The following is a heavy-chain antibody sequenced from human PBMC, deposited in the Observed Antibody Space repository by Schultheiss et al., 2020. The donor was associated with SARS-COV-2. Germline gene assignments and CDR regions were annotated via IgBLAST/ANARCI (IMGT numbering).Heavy chain of an antibody. J-gene: IGHJ4*02. CDR3: ARDRDYFDY. CDR2: INHSGST. V-gene: IGHV4-39*07. CDR1: GGSISSSSYY. Sequence: SQTLSLTCTVSGGSISSSSYYWSWIRQPPGKGLEWIGEINHSGSTNYNPSLKSRVTISVDTSKNQFSLKLSSVTAADTAVYYCARDRDYFDYWGQGTLVTVSS. D-gene: IGHD3-10*01.